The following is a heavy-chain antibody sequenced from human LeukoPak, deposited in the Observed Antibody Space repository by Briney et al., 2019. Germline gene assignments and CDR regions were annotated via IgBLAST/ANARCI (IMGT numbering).Heavy chain of an antibody. Sequence: GASVKVSCKASGYTFTSHDINWVRQATGQGLGWMGWMNPNSGNTGYAQKFQGRVTMTRNTSISTAYMELSSLRSEDTAVYYCARVKRVQGVHDAFDIWGQGTMVTVSS. CDR3: ARVKRVQGVHDAFDI. D-gene: IGHD3-10*01. V-gene: IGHV1-8*01. CDR1: GYTFTSHD. CDR2: MNPNSGNT. J-gene: IGHJ3*02.